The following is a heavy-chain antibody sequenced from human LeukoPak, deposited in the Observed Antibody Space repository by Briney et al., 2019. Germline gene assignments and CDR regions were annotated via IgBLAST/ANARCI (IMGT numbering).Heavy chain of an antibody. Sequence: SVKVSCKASGGTFSSYAISWVRQAPRQGLEWMGRIIPILGIADYAQKFQGRVTITADKSTSTAYMELSSLRSEDTAVYYCARGYCSSTSCYGRGFSMDVWGQGTTVTVSS. CDR3: ARGYCSSTSCYGRGFSMDV. D-gene: IGHD2-2*01. V-gene: IGHV1-69*04. CDR1: GGTFSSYA. CDR2: IIPILGIA. J-gene: IGHJ6*02.